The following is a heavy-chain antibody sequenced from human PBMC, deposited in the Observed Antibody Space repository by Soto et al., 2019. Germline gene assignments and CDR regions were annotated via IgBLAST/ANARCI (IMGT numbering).Heavy chain of an antibody. CDR1: GFSLSTSGVG. V-gene: IGHV2-5*02. Sequence: QITLKESGPTLVKPTQTLTLTCTFSGFSLSTSGVGVGWIRQPPGKALEWLALIYWDDDKRYSPSLKSRLTITRDTPTNPVVLTLTNMDPVDTATYYCAHWDILTQTGGWYFDLWGRGPLVTVSS. CDR3: AHWDILTQTGGWYFDL. D-gene: IGHD3-9*01. CDR2: IYWDDDK. J-gene: IGHJ2*01.